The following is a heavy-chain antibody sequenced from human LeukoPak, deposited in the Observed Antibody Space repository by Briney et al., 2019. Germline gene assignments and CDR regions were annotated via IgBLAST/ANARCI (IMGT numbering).Heavy chain of an antibody. D-gene: IGHD1-14*01. Sequence: PGGSLRLSCAASGFTVSSNYMSWVRQAPGKGLEWVSIIYSGGSTYYADSVKGRFTISRDSSKNTLYLQMNSLKTEDTAVYHCTTLIREAGWGQGTLVTVSS. V-gene: IGHV3-66*01. CDR1: GFTVSSNY. J-gene: IGHJ4*02. CDR2: IYSGGST. CDR3: TTLIREAG.